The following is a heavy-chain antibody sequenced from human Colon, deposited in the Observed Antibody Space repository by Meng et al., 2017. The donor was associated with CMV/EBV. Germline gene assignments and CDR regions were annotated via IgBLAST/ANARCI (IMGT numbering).Heavy chain of an antibody. CDR3: AKDLALYSGGGFSLYAMDV. Sequence: FSNFGMHWVRQAPGKGLEWLTVIRYDDTYKYYTDSVKGRFTVSRDNSKNTLYLQMNSLRAEDTAVYYCAKDLALYSGGGFSLYAMDVWGRGTTVTVSS. J-gene: IGHJ6*02. CDR1: FSNFG. D-gene: IGHD6-19*01. V-gene: IGHV3-30*02. CDR2: IRYDDTYK.